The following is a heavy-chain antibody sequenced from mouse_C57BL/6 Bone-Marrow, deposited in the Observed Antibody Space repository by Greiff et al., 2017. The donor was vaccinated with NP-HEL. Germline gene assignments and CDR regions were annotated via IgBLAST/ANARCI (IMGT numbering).Heavy chain of an antibody. V-gene: IGHV1-76*01. D-gene: IGHD1-1*01. CDR3: AREGTVVGEYFDY. CDR2: IYPGRGNT. Sequence: LVESGAELVRPGASVKRSFPSSFYPFPSYSLPFFPPLPVPLLEWIARIYPGRGNTYYNEKFKGRATLTAEKSSSTAYMQLSSLTSEDSAVYFCAREGTVVGEYFDYWGQGTTLTVSS. J-gene: IGHJ2*01. CDR1: FYPFPSYS.